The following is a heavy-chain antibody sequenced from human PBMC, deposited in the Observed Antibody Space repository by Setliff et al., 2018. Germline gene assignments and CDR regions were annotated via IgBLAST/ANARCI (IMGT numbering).Heavy chain of an antibody. CDR2: LYTSGDT. D-gene: IGHD2-15*01. V-gene: IGHV4-4*07. CDR3: ARDRVVVGAGRRGYYFDY. CDR1: GDSISSHY. J-gene: IGHJ4*02. Sequence: SSETLSLTCTVSGDSISSHYWTWIRQPAAGQGLEWIGRLYTSGDTNYNPSLKSRVTISGDTSKNQLSLRLSSVTAADTAVYYCARDRVVVGAGRRGYYFDYWGQGVLVTVS.